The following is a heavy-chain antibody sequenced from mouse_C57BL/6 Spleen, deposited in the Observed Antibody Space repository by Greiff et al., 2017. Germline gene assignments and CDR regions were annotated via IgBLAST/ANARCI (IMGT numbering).Heavy chain of an antibody. CDR2: IYPRSGNN. CDR3: ARGDYDGYSFFAY. V-gene: IGHV1-81*01. CDR1: GYTFTSYG. D-gene: IGHD2-3*01. J-gene: IGHJ3*01. Sequence: QVQLQQSGAELARPGASVKLSCKASGYTFTSYGISWVKQRTGQGLEWIGEIYPRSGNNYYNEKFKGKATLTADKSSSTAYMELRSLTSADSAVYFCARGDYDGYSFFAYWGQGALVTVAA.